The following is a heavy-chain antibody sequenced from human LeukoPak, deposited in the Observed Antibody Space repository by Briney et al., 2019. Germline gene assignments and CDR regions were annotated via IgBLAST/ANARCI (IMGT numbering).Heavy chain of an antibody. CDR1: GYTFTSYG. D-gene: IGHD6-19*01. J-gene: IGHJ4*02. Sequence: SVKVSCKASGYTFTSYGISWVRQAPGQGLEWMGRIIPILGIANYAQKFQGRVTITADKSTSTAYMELSSLRSEDTAVYYCARASAGSSGWYNYWGQGTLVTVSS. CDR3: ARASAGSSGWYNY. V-gene: IGHV1-69*04. CDR2: IIPILGIA.